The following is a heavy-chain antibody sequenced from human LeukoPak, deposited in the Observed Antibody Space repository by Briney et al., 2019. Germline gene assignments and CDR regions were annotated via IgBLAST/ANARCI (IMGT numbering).Heavy chain of an antibody. V-gene: IGHV1-2*02. CDR2: INPNSGGT. CDR3: ARDRTVD. Sequence: ASVKVSCKASGYTFTVYYIHWVRQAPGQGLEWMGWINPNSGGTDYAQKFQGRVTITRDTSITTAYMEVNRLTSDDTAVYYCARDRTVDWGQGTLVTVSS. CDR1: GYTFTVYY. J-gene: IGHJ4*02. D-gene: IGHD4-23*01.